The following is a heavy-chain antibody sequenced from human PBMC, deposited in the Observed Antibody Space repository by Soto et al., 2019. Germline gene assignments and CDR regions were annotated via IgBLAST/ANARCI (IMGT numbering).Heavy chain of an antibody. D-gene: IGHD4-17*01. V-gene: IGHV3-7*03. CDR2: IKRDGSEK. J-gene: IGHJ4*02. Sequence: PGGSLRLCCTACGFRFGSYWMTWVRHVPGKGLQWVANIKRDGSEKYYVDFVRGRFTISRDNADNSVFLDMNNLRVDDTATYYCARVRATDYEIDYWGQGALVTVSS. CDR3: ARVRATDYEIDY. CDR1: GFRFGSYW.